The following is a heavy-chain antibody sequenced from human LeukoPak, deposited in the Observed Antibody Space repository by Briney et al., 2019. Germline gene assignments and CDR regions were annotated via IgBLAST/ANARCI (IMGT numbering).Heavy chain of an antibody. J-gene: IGHJ5*02. CDR1: GGSISSYY. Sequence: PSETLSLTCTVSGGSISSYYWSWIRQPPGKGLEWIGEINHSGSTNYNPSLKSRVTISVDTSKNQFSLKLSSVTAADTAVYYCARSQRYGDYTGSWGQGTLVTVSS. CDR2: INHSGST. CDR3: ARSQRYGDYTGS. V-gene: IGHV4-34*01. D-gene: IGHD4-17*01.